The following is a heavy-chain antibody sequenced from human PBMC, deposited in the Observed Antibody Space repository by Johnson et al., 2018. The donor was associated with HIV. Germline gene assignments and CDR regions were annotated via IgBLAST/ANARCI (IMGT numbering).Heavy chain of an antibody. V-gene: IGHV3-64*01. CDR2: ISPNGVST. CDR3: ARDGPSAAV. CDR1: GFTFSSYA. D-gene: IGHD6-25*01. J-gene: IGHJ3*01. Sequence: VQLVESGGGVVQPGGSLRLSCAASGFTFSSYALHWVRQAPGKGLQYVSGISPNGVSTYYANSVIGRFTISRDNSKNTVYLQMNSLRAEDTAVYYCARDGPSAAVWGQGTMVTVSS.